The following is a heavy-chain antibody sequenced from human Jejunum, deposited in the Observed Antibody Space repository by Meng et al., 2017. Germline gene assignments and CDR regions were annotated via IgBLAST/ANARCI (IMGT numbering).Heavy chain of an antibody. J-gene: IGHJ4*02. D-gene: IGHD1-26*01. CDR1: GFTFSNYE. V-gene: IGHV3-48*03. Sequence: GGSLRLSCTASGFTFSNYELKWVRQAPGKGLEFVAYISNSGSHIRYADSVEGRFTISKDNAKNSLYLQMESLGDDDAAIYYCASGPQYCGSPSYWGLGTLVTVSS. CDR2: ISNSGSHI. CDR3: ASGPQYCGSPSY.